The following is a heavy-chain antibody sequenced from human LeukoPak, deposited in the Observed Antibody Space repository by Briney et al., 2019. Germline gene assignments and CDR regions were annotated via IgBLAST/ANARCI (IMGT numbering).Heavy chain of an antibody. D-gene: IGHD5-18*01. Sequence: SETLSLTCTVSGGSISSGDYYWSWIRQSPGKGLEWIGYIYYSGSTNYNPSLKSRVTISVDTSKNQFSLKLSSVTAADTAVYYCARVKRRRHSYGPRELYYFDYWGQGTLVTVSS. CDR3: ARVKRRRHSYGPRELYYFDY. CDR2: IYYSGST. V-gene: IGHV4-30-4*01. J-gene: IGHJ4*02. CDR1: GGSISSGDYY.